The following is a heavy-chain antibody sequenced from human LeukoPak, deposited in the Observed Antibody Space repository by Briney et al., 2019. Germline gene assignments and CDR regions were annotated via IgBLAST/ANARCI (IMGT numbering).Heavy chain of an antibody. V-gene: IGHV1-2*04. Sequence: ASVKVSCKASGYTFTGYYMHWVRQAPGQGLEWMGWINPNSGGTNYAQKFQGWVTMTRDTSISTAYMELSRLRSDGTAVYYCARSFTAAGTRPFWAFDIWGQGTMVTVSS. J-gene: IGHJ3*02. D-gene: IGHD6-13*01. CDR2: INPNSGGT. CDR1: GYTFTGYY. CDR3: ARSFTAAGTRPFWAFDI.